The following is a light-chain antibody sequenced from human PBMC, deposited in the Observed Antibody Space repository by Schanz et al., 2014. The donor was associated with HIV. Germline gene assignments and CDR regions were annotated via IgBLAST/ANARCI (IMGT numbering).Light chain of an antibody. Sequence: QSALTQPASVSGSPGQSITISCTGPSSDVGSYNLVSWYQQHPGKAPKLMIYEGSKRPSGVSNRVSGSKSGNTASLTISGLQDEDEAEYYCSSSSTNTCVFGGGTKLTVL. CDR3: SSSSTNTCV. J-gene: IGLJ3*02. V-gene: IGLV2-14*02. CDR1: SSDVGSYNL. CDR2: EGS.